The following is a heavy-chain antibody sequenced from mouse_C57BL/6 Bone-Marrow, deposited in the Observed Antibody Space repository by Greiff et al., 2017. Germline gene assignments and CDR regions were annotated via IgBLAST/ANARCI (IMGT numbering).Heavy chain of an antibody. J-gene: IGHJ2*01. Sequence: EVQLVESGGGLVQPGESLKLSCESYEYEFPSHDMSWVRKTPEKRLELVAAINSDGGSTYYPDTMERRFIISRDKTKRTLYLQMSSLKSEDRALFYCARTTVVTTGDYWGKGTTLTVSS. V-gene: IGHV5-2*01. CDR1: EYEFPSHD. D-gene: IGHD2-2*01. CDR3: ARTTVVTTGDY. CDR2: INSDGGST.